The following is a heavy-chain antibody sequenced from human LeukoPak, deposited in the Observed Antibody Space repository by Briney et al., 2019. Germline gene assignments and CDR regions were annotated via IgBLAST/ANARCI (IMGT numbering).Heavy chain of an antibody. D-gene: IGHD2-2*01. CDR3: ARDHCTSSGCYEYYYYGVAV. V-gene: IGHV1-2*02. CDR1: GYTFTDYY. CDR2: INPNSGGT. Sequence: GASVKVSCKASGYTFTDYYIQWLRNAPGQGLEWMGWINPNSGGTNSAQKFQGRVTMTRDTSVSTAYMELSRLRSDDTAVYYCARDHCTSSGCYEYYYYGVAVWGQGTTVTVSS. J-gene: IGHJ6*02.